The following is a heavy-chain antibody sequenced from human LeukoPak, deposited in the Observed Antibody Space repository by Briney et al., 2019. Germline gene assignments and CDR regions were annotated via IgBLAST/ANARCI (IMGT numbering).Heavy chain of an antibody. CDR1: GGPITNYY. J-gene: IGHJ4*02. V-gene: IGHV4-59*01. D-gene: IGHD4-11*01. CDR3: SRAPFSNPEF. Sequence: SETLSLTCTVSGGPITNYYWTWIWQPPGKGLEWIGYISYNGNTNYNPSLKSRVTISIDTSKNQFSLRLSSVTAADTAVYYCSRAPFSNPEFWGQGTLVTVSS. CDR2: ISYNGNT.